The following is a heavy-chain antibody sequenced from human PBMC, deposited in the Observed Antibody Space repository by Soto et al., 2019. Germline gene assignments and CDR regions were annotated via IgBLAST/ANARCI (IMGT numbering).Heavy chain of an antibody. Sequence: PGVSLRLSFAASGFTFTWYSMSWFRQAPGKGLEWVSHISASGDTTYYADSVRGRFTISRDNSKNTLYLQMNSLRADDTALYYCADPVPADSEYGEYDMDVWGQGTTVAVSS. J-gene: IGHJ6*02. V-gene: IGHV3-23*01. CDR3: ADPVPADSEYGEYDMDV. CDR2: ISASGDTT. D-gene: IGHD2-2*01. CDR1: GFTFTWYS.